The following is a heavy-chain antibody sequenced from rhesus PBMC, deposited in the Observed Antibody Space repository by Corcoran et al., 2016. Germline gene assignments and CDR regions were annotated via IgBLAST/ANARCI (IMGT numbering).Heavy chain of an antibody. CDR3: VRNVGSWNTNT. J-gene: IGHJ4*01. CDR1: GGSISGYY. D-gene: IGHD6-25*01. CDR2: IGGSRGSP. V-gene: IGHV4-165*02. Sequence: QVQLQESGPGLVKPSATLSLTCAVSGGSISGYYWNWIRQPPGKGLEWIGYIGGSRGSPHYNPSLKSRVTISTETSKNQFSLKLSSVTAADTAVYYCVRNVGSWNTNTWGQGVLVTVSS.